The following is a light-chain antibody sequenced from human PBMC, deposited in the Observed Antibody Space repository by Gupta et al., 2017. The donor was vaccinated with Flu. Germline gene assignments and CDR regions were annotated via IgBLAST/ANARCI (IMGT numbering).Light chain of an antibody. CDR2: DTN. V-gene: IGLV7-46*01. Sequence: TLTCASSTGAVTSGHYPYWLQQKPGHATRTLMCDTNNKHSWNPARFSGSLLGGKAALTISXVXPEDEAXYYCLTKHRGDTRPGVFGGGTKLTVL. CDR1: TGAVTSGHY. CDR3: LTKHRGDTRPGV. J-gene: IGLJ3*02.